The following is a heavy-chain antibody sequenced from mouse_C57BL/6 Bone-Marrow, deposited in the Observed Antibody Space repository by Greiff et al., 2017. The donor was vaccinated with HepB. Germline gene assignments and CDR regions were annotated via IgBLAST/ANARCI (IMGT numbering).Heavy chain of an antibody. J-gene: IGHJ1*03. Sequence: EVQLVESGGGLVKPGGSLKFSCAPSGFPFSSYALSWVRQTPEKRLEWVATISDAGSYTYYPDNVKGRFTISRDNAKNNLYLQMSHLKSEDTAMYYCARGGPTIVTTWYFDVWGTGTTVTVSS. V-gene: IGHV5-4*01. D-gene: IGHD2-5*01. CDR1: GFPFSSYA. CDR2: ISDAGSYT. CDR3: ARGGPTIVTTWYFDV.